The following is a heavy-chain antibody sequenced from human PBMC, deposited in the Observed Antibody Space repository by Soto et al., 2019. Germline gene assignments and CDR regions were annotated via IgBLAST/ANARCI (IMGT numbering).Heavy chain of an antibody. V-gene: IGHV1-3*01. D-gene: IGHD3-22*01. Sequence: GASVKVSCKASGYTFTSYAMHWVRQAPGQRLEWMGWINAGNGNTKYSQKFQGRVTITRDTSASTAYMELSSLRSEDTAVYYCARRYYYDSSGPTFYYFDYWGQGTLVTVSS. J-gene: IGHJ4*02. CDR1: GYTFTSYA. CDR3: ARRYYYDSSGPTFYYFDY. CDR2: INAGNGNT.